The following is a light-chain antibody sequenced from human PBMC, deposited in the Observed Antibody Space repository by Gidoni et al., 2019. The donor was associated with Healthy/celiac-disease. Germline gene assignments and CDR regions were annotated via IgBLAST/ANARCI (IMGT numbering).Light chain of an antibody. CDR1: SSDVGGYDY. J-gene: IGLJ2*01. CDR3: SSYTSSSPLV. V-gene: IGLV2-14*01. CDR2: EVS. Sequence: QSALTQPASVSGSPGQAITISCTGTSSDVGGYDYVSWYQQHPGKAPKLMIYEVSTRPSGVSNRFSGSKSGNTASLTISGLQAEDEADYDCSSYTSSSPLVFGGGTKLTVL.